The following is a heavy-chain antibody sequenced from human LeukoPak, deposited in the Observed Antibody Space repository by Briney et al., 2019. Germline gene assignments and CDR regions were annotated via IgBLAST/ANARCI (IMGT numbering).Heavy chain of an antibody. CDR3: ARDSIEYSSSPGSFDY. CDR2: IYYSGST. D-gene: IGHD6-6*01. CDR1: GGSISSYY. J-gene: IGHJ4*02. Sequence: KPSETLSLTCTVSGGSISSYYWSWIRQPPGKGLEWIGYIYYSGSTNYNPSLKSRVTISVDTSKNQFSLKLSSVTAADTAVYYCARDSIEYSSSPGSFDYWGQGTLVTVSS. V-gene: IGHV4-59*01.